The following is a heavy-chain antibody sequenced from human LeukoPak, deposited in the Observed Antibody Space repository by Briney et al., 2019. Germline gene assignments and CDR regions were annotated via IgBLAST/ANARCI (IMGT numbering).Heavy chain of an antibody. V-gene: IGHV3-11*04. Sequence: GGSLRLSCAASGFTFSDYYMSWVRQAPGKGLEWVSYISSSGSTIYYADSVKGRFTSSRDKAKNSLYLQMKRLRAEDTAVYSCARVRVQFGVVTFFDYWGQGTLVTVSS. CDR1: GFTFSDYY. D-gene: IGHD3-3*01. CDR3: ARVRVQFGVVTFFDY. CDR2: ISSSGSTI. J-gene: IGHJ4*02.